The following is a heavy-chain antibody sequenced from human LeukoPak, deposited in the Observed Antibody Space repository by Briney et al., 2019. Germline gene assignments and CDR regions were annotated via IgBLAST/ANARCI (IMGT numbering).Heavy chain of an antibody. D-gene: IGHD6-19*01. Sequence: PGGSLRLSCGASGFTFSSYWMIWVRQAPGKGLEWVANIKQDGSEKYYVDSVKGRFTISRDNAKNSLYLQMNSLRAEDTAVYYCAIDASMAVAGDYWGQGTLVTVSS. CDR1: GFTFSSYW. CDR3: AIDASMAVAGDY. CDR2: IKQDGSEK. V-gene: IGHV3-7*01. J-gene: IGHJ4*02.